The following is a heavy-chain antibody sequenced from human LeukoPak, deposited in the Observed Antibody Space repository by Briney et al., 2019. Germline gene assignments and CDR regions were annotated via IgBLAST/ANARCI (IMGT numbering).Heavy chain of an antibody. V-gene: IGHV1-69*13. CDR1: GGSFSSYA. J-gene: IGHJ6*02. Sequence: SVKVSCKASGGSFSSYAISWVRQAPGQGLEWMGGIIPMFRTANYAQNFQVRVTITADESTSTVYMELSSLRSEDTAAYYCTRQLQPEREYYYYGMDVWGQGTTVTVSS. CDR3: TRQLQPEREYYYYGMDV. CDR2: IIPMFRTA. D-gene: IGHD1-1*01.